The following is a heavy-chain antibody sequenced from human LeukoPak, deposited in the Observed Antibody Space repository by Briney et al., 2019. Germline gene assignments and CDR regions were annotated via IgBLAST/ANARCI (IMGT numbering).Heavy chain of an antibody. J-gene: IGHJ4*02. V-gene: IGHV3-33*01. CDR1: GFTFSSYG. CDR3: ARDLGYLDY. Sequence: GGSLRLSCEASGFTFSSYGMHWGRQAPGKGLEWVTFLWYDGSNKYYADSVKGRFTISRDNSKNTLYLQMNTLRAEDTAVYYCARDLGYLDYSGQGTLVTVSS. CDR2: LWYDGSNK.